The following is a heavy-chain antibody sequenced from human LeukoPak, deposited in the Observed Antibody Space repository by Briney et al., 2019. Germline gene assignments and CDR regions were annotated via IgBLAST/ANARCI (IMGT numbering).Heavy chain of an antibody. CDR2: IYSSGNT. V-gene: IGHV4-59*08. Sequence: SETLSLTCTVSGGSISSYYWSWIRQPPGKGLEWIGYIYSSGNTNYNPSLKSRVTISVDTSKNQFSLKLRSVTAADTAVYYCARTMPEFDYWGQGTLVTVSS. J-gene: IGHJ4*02. D-gene: IGHD1-14*01. CDR3: ARTMPEFDY. CDR1: GGSISSYY.